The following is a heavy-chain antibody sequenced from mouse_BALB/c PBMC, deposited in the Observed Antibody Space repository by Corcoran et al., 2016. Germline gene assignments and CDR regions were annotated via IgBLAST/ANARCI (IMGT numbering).Heavy chain of an antibody. J-gene: IGHJ2*01. CDR2: ISYDGSN. CDR3: ETLLRTGDY. D-gene: IGHD1-2*01. V-gene: IGHV3-6*02. CDR1: GYSITRGSS. Sequence: DVQLQESGPGLVKPSQSLSLTCSVTGYSITRGSSWNWIRQLPGNKLEWMGSISYDGSNNYNPYLKNRISITRDTSKNQFFLKLNSVTTEDTATYDCETLLRTGDYWGQGTTLTVSS.